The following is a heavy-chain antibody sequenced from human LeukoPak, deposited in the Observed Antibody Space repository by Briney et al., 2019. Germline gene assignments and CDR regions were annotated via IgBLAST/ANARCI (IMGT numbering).Heavy chain of an antibody. J-gene: IGHJ5*02. CDR1: GFTFSSYA. Sequence: PGRSLRLSCAASGFTFSSYAMHWVRQAPGKGLEWVAVISYDGSNKYYADSVKGRFTISRDNSKNTLYLQMNSLRAEDTAVYYCARDYDILTGYSLNWFDPWGQGTLVTVSS. CDR2: ISYDGSNK. CDR3: ARDYDILTGYSLNWFDP. V-gene: IGHV3-30-3*01. D-gene: IGHD3-9*01.